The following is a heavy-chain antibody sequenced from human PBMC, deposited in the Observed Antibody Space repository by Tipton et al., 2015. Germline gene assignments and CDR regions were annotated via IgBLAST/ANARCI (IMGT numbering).Heavy chain of an antibody. Sequence: QVQLVQSGAEVKKPGASVKVSCKASGYTFTSYGISWVRQAPGHGLEWMGIINPSVGSTSYAQKFQGRVTMTRDTSTSTVYMELSSLRSEDTAVYYCARERGVPFGGVNDAFDIWGQGTMVTVSS. CDR2: INPSVGST. D-gene: IGHD3-16*01. CDR3: ARERGVPFGGVNDAFDI. J-gene: IGHJ3*02. CDR1: GYTFTSYG. V-gene: IGHV1-46*01.